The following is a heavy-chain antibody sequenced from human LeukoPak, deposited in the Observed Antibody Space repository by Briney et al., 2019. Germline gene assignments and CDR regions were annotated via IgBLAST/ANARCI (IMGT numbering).Heavy chain of an antibody. CDR3: ARDGGSSGPDAFDI. Sequence: QPGGSLRLSCAASGFTSSSYEMNWVRQAPGMGLEWVSYISSSGSTIYYADSVKGRFTISRDNAKNSLYLQMNSLRAEDTAVYYCARDGGSSGPDAFDIWGQGTMVTVSS. D-gene: IGHD3-22*01. J-gene: IGHJ3*02. CDR1: GFTSSSYE. CDR2: ISSSGSTI. V-gene: IGHV3-48*03.